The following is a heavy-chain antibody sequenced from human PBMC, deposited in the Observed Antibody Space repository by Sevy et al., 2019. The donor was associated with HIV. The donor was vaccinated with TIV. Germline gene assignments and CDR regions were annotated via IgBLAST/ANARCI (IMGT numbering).Heavy chain of an antibody. CDR3: ARDLATPAD. CDR1: GFTFSNYT. CDR2: ISNSSSYI. D-gene: IGHD5-12*01. V-gene: IGHV3-21*01. J-gene: IGHJ4*02. Sequence: GGSLRLSCAASGFTFSNYTMNWVRQAPGKGLEWVSSISNSSSYISYADSVKGRFTISRDNARNSVYLQMSGLRAEDTGVYYCARDLATPADWGQGTLVTVSS.